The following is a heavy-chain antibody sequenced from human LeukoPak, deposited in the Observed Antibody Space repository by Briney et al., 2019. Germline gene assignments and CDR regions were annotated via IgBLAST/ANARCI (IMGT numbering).Heavy chain of an antibody. CDR1: GFTFSSYG. Sequence: GGSLRLSCAASGFTFSSYGMHWVRQAPGKGLEWVAGISSDGSNKYYADSVKGRFTISRDNSKNTLYLQINSLRAEDTAVYYCKEVDQWGQGTLVTVSS. CDR2: ISSDGSNK. CDR3: KEVDQ. V-gene: IGHV3-30*19. J-gene: IGHJ4*02.